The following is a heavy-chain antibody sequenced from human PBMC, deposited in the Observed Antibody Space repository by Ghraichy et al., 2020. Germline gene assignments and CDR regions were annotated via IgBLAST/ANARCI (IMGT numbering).Heavy chain of an antibody. CDR2: IYYSGST. CDR3: ARHRAYDSSGYFQFDY. J-gene: IGHJ4*02. D-gene: IGHD3-22*01. V-gene: IGHV4-59*08. CDR1: GGSISSYY. Sequence: SETLSLTCTVSGGSISSYYWSWIRQPPGKGLEWIGYIYYSGSTNYNPSLKSRVTISVDTSKNQFSLKLSSVTAADTAVYYCARHRAYDSSGYFQFDYWGQGTLVTVSS.